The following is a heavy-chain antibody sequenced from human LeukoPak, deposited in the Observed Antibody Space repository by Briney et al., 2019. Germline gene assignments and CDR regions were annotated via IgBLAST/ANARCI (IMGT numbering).Heavy chain of an antibody. Sequence: SETLSLTCTVSGGSISSYYWSWIRQPPGKGLEWIGYIYYSGSTNYNPSLKSRVTISVDTSKNQFSLKLSSVTAADTAVYYCAKWKQLVLAAFDVWGQGTMVTVSS. CDR3: AKWKQLVLAAFDV. CDR2: IYYSGST. D-gene: IGHD6-6*01. V-gene: IGHV4-59*01. J-gene: IGHJ3*01. CDR1: GGSISSYY.